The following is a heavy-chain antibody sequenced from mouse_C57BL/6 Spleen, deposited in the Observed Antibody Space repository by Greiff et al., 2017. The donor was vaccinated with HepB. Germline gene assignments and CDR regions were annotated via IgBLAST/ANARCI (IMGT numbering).Heavy chain of an antibody. D-gene: IGHD1-1*01. CDR2: IVPETGGT. V-gene: IGHV1-15*01. CDR3: TRGNYGSCFDY. J-gene: IGHJ2*01. Sequence: QVQLQQSGAELVRPGASVTLSCKASGYTFTDYEMHWVKQTPVHGLEWIGAIVPETGGTAYNQKFKGKAILTADKSSSTAYMELRSLTSEDSAVYYCTRGNYGSCFDYWGQGTTLTVSS. CDR1: GYTFTDYE.